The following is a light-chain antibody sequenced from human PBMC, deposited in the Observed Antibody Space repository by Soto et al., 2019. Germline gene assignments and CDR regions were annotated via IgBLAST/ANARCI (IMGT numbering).Light chain of an antibody. CDR1: SSDVGVYNS. CDR3: TSYTTSSTHVV. J-gene: IGLJ2*01. V-gene: IGLV2-14*01. CDR2: DVS. Sequence: QSALTQPASVSGSPGQSITISCTGTSSDVGVYNSVSWYQQHPGKAPKLIIYDVSNRPSGVSNRFSGSKSGNTASLTISGPQAEDEADYYCTSYTTSSTHVVFGGGTKVTVL.